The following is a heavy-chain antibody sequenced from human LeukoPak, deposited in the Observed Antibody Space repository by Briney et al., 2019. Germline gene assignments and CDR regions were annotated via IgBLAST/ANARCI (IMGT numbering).Heavy chain of an antibody. CDR1: GGSISSYY. CDR3: ARITLNYYYYYMDV. Sequence: SETLSLTCTVSGGSISSYYWSWIRQPAGKGLEWIGRIYTSGSTNYNPSLKSRVTMSVDTSKNQFSLKLSSVTAAGTAVYYCARITLNYYYYYMDVWGKGTTVTISS. V-gene: IGHV4-4*07. J-gene: IGHJ6*03. CDR2: IYTSGST.